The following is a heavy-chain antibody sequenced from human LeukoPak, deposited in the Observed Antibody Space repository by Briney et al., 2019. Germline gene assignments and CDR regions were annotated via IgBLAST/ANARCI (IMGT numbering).Heavy chain of an antibody. CDR1: GYSFTSYG. D-gene: IGHD1-26*01. CDR2: ISAYDGET. CDR3: ARGGKNYFDF. V-gene: IGHV1-18*01. Sequence: ASVKVSCKASGYSFTSYGISWVREAPGRGLEWVGYISAYDGETRYAQKFQGRVTLTTDTSMGTVYMEMRRLRSDDTAVYYCARGGKNYFDFWGQGTLVTVSS. J-gene: IGHJ4*02.